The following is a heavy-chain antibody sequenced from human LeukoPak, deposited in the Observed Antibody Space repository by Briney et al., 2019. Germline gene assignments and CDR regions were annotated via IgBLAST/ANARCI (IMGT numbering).Heavy chain of an antibody. J-gene: IGHJ3*01. CDR2: IYNTGST. D-gene: IGHD3-16*01. CDR1: GGSLSSHY. Sequence: PSETLSLTCTVSGGSLSSHYWTWIPQPPGKGLEWIGYIYNTGSTTYNPSLKSRVTISLDTSKNQFSLNLTSVTAADTAIYFCATDDYAVFDAFDVWGQGTVVTVSS. V-gene: IGHV4-59*08. CDR3: ATDDYAVFDAFDV.